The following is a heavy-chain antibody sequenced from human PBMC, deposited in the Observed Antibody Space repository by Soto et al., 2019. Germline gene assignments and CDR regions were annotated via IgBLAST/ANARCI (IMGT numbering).Heavy chain of an antibody. V-gene: IGHV4-39*01. J-gene: IGHJ5*02. Sequence: PSETLSLTCTVSGGSISSSSYYWGWIRQPPGKGLEWIGSIYYSGSTYYNPSLKSRVTISVDTSKNQFSLKLSSVTAADTAVYYCARKGPYGDYEIWFDPWGQGTLVTVSS. CDR3: ARKGPYGDYEIWFDP. D-gene: IGHD4-17*01. CDR2: IYYSGST. CDR1: GGSISSSSYY.